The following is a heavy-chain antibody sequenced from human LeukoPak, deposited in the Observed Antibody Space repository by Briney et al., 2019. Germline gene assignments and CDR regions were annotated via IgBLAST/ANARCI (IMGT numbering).Heavy chain of an antibody. D-gene: IGHD6-19*01. CDR1: GSSVSSGSYY. V-gene: IGHV4-61*01. CDR2: IYYSGST. J-gene: IGHJ4*02. Sequence: SETLSLTCTVSGSSVSSGSYYWSWIRQPPGKGLEWIGYIYYSGSTNYNPSLKSRVTISVDTSKNQFSLKLSSVTAADTAVYYCARGPYSSGWYGSEDFDYWGQGTLVTVSS. CDR3: ARGPYSSGWYGSEDFDY.